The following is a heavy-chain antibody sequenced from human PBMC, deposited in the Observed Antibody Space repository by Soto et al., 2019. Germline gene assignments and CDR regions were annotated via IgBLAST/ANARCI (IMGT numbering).Heavy chain of an antibody. Sequence: GGSLRLSCAASGFTFSSYAMSWVRQAPGKGPEWVSAISGSGGSTYYADSVKGRFTISRDNSKNTLYLQMNSLRAEDTAVYYCAKDGADIVVVVAANSYYFDYWGQGTLVTVSS. J-gene: IGHJ4*02. D-gene: IGHD2-15*01. V-gene: IGHV3-23*01. CDR1: GFTFSSYA. CDR2: ISGSGGST. CDR3: AKDGADIVVVVAANSYYFDY.